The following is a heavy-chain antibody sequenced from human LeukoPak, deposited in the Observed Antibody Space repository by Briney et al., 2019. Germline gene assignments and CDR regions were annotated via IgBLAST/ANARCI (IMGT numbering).Heavy chain of an antibody. CDR3: ATERDTAMVDY. CDR2: FDPEDGET. J-gene: IGHJ4*02. D-gene: IGHD5-18*01. V-gene: IGHV1-24*01. Sequence: ASENVSCKVSGYTLTELSMHGVRQAPKKGCERMGGFDPEDGETIYAQKLQGRDTMTEDTSTDTAYMEPSSLTSEHTAVYYRATERDTAMVDYWGQGNLVTASS. CDR1: GYTLTELS.